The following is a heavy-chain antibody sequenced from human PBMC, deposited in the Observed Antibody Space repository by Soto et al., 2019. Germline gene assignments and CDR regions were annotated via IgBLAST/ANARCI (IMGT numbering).Heavy chain of an antibody. V-gene: IGHV3-30*03. CDR2: ISYDGSNK. CDR3: ALGGAAAGY. Sequence: GGSLRLSCVGSGFTFSNHWMNWVRQAPGQGLEWVAVISYDGSNKYYADSVKGRFTISRDNSKNTLYLQMNSLRAEDTAVYYCALGGAAAGYWGQGTLVTVSS. D-gene: IGHD6-13*01. J-gene: IGHJ4*02. CDR1: GFTFSNHW.